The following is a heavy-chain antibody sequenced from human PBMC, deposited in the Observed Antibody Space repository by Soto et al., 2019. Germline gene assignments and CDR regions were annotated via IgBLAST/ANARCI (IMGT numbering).Heavy chain of an antibody. D-gene: IGHD3-3*01. CDR1: GYTFTSYG. CDR2: ISAYNGNT. CDR3: ARDRIYYDFWSGYYRNDAFDI. Sequence: ASVKVSCKASGYTFTSYGISWVRQAPGQGLEWMGWISAYNGNTNYAQKLQGRVTMTTDTSTSTAYMELRSLRSDDTAVYYCARDRIYYDFWSGYYRNDAFDIWGQGTIVTVSS. J-gene: IGHJ3*02. V-gene: IGHV1-18*01.